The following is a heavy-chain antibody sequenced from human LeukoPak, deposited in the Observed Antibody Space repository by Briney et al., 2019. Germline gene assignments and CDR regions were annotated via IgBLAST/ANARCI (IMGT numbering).Heavy chain of an antibody. V-gene: IGHV1-2*02. D-gene: IGHD3-10*01. CDR2: INPNSGGT. CDR3: ARMLTYYYGSGSFGWFDP. Sequence: ASVKVSCKASGYTFTGYYMHWVRQAPGQGLEWMGWINPNSGGTNYAQKFQGRVTMTRDTSISTAYMELSRLRSDDTAVYYCARMLTYYYGSGSFGWFDPWGQGTLVTVSS. CDR1: GYTFTGYY. J-gene: IGHJ5*02.